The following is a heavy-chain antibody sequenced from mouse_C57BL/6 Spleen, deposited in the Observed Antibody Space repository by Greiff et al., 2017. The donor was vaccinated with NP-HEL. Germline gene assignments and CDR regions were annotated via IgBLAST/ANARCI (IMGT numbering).Heavy chain of an antibody. V-gene: IGHV1-61*01. D-gene: IGHD1-1*01. Sequence: QVQLQQPGAELVRPGSSVKLSCKASGYTFTSYWMDWVKQRPGQGLEWIGNIYPSDSETHYNQKFKDKATLTVDKSSSTAYMQRSSLTSEDSAVYYCAREGYYGSPWFAYWGQGTLVTVSA. CDR2: IYPSDSET. J-gene: IGHJ3*01. CDR1: GYTFTSYW. CDR3: AREGYYGSPWFAY.